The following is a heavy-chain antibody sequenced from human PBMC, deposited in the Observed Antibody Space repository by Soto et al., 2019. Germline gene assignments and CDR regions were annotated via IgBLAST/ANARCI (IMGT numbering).Heavy chain of an antibody. CDR2: IWYDGSNK. CDR1: GFTFSSYA. V-gene: IGHV3-33*08. Sequence: GGSLRLSCAASGFTFSSYAMHWVRQAPGKGLEWVAVIWYDGSNKYYADSVKGRFTISRDNSKNTLYLQMNSLRAEDTAVYYCARDLDKWLVPSGIDVWGQGTTVTVSS. J-gene: IGHJ6*02. CDR3: ARDLDKWLVPSGIDV. D-gene: IGHD6-19*01.